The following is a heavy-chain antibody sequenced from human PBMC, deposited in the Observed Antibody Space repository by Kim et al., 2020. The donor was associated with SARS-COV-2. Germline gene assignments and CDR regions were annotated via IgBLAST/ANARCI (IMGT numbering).Heavy chain of an antibody. D-gene: IGHD3-16*02. Sequence: GGTTDYAAPVKGRFTISRDDSKNTLYLQMNSLKTEDTAVYYCTTDYPPGYWGQGTLVTVSS. CDR3: TTDYPPGY. CDR2: GGTT. J-gene: IGHJ4*02. V-gene: IGHV3-15*01.